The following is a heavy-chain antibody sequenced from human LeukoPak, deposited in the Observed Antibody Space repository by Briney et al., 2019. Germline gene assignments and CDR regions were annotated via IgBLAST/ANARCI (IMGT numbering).Heavy chain of an antibody. Sequence: SETLSLTCTVSGGSIRRNTYYWGWIRQPPGKGLEWIGSIYYSGTTSYNPSLKSRVAISVDTSKNQFTLRLNSVTAADTAVYYCARLFKQQPYYFDYWGQGTLVTVSS. CDR2: IYYSGTT. J-gene: IGHJ4*02. CDR3: ARLFKQQPYYFDY. V-gene: IGHV4-39*01. CDR1: GGSIRRNTYY. D-gene: IGHD6-13*01.